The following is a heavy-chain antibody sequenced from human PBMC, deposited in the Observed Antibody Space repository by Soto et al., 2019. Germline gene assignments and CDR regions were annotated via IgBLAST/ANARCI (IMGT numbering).Heavy chain of an antibody. CDR2: IRSKAYGGTT. D-gene: IGHD2-15*01. Sequence: GGSLRLSCTASGFTFGDYAMSWFRQAPGKGLEWVGFIRSKAYGGTTEYAASVKGRFTISRDDSKSIAYLQMNSLKTEDTAVYYCTRVRVYCSGGSCYFDYWGQGTLVTVSS. CDR1: GFTFGDYA. J-gene: IGHJ4*02. CDR3: TRVRVYCSGGSCYFDY. V-gene: IGHV3-49*03.